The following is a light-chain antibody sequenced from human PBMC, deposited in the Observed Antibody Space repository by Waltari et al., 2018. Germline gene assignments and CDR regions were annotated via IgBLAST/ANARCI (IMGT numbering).Light chain of an antibody. J-gene: IGLJ3*02. CDR2: DVS. V-gene: IGLV2-14*01. CDR1: SSDAGGYNY. CDR3: NSYTSSSTWV. Sequence: QSALTERASVSGSPGQSITSYCTGTSSDAGGYNYVTWYQQHPGKAPNLMIFDVSKRPSGVSNRFSGTKSGSTASLTISGLQAEDEADFYCNSYTSSSTWVFGGGTKLTVL.